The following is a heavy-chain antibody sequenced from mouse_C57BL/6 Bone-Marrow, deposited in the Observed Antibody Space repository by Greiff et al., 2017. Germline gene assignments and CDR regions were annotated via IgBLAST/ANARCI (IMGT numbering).Heavy chain of an antibody. D-gene: IGHD1-1*01. CDR2: ISDGGSYT. CDR1: GFTFSSYA. CDR3: ARDPPSYYYGSSWFAY. J-gene: IGHJ3*01. V-gene: IGHV5-4*01. Sequence: EVQRVESGGGLVKPGGSLKLSCAASGFTFSSYAMSWVRQTPEKRLEWVATISDGGSYTYYPDNVKGRFTISRDNAKNNLYLQMSHLMSEDTAMYYCARDPPSYYYGSSWFAYWGQGTLVTVSA.